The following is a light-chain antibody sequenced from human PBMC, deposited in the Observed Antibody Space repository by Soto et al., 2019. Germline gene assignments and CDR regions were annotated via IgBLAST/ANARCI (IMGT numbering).Light chain of an antibody. CDR2: DAS. CDR1: QSVSRY. CDR3: QQRSNWHPLT. V-gene: IGKV3D-11*02. Sequence: EIVLTQSPATRSLSPGERATLSCRASQSVSRYLAWYQQKPGQAPRLLIYDASNRATGIPARFSGSGPGTAFTLTISSLEPEDFAVYYGQQRSNWHPLTFGGGTKVEIQ. J-gene: IGKJ4*01.